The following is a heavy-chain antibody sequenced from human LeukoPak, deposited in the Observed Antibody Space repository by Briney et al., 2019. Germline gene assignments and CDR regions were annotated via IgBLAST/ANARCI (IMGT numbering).Heavy chain of an antibody. CDR3: ARLQTYSGYEDFDH. J-gene: IGHJ4*02. D-gene: IGHD5-12*01. CDR2: VNQSGST. Sequence: SETLSLTCAVYGGSFGDFYWSWIRQPPGKGLEWIGEVNQSGSTNYNPSLKSRVTIAVDTSKNQFSLRLSSVTAADTAVYYCARLQTYSGYEDFDHWGQGTLVTVSS. V-gene: IGHV4-34*01. CDR1: GGSFGDFY.